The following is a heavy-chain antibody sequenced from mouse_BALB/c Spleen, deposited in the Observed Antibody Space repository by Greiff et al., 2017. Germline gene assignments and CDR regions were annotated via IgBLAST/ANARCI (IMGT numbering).Heavy chain of an antibody. D-gene: IGHD1-1*01. CDR3: ARVATIYWYFDV. Sequence: EVKLVESGGGLVKPGGSLKLSCAASGFTFSSYAMSWVRQTPEKRLEWVASISSGGSTYYPDSVKGRFTISRDNARNILYLQMSSLRSEDTAMYYCARVATIYWYFDVWGAGTTVTVSS. J-gene: IGHJ1*01. CDR1: GFTFSSYA. CDR2: ISSGGST. V-gene: IGHV5-6-5*01.